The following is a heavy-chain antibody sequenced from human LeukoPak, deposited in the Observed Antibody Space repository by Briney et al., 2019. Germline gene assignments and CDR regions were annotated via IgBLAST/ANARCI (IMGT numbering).Heavy chain of an antibody. D-gene: IGHD3-9*01. V-gene: IGHV3-30-3*01. Sequence: PGGSLRLSCAASGFTFSSYAMHWVRQAPGKGLEWVAVISYDGSNKYYADSVKGRFTISRDNSKNTLYLQMNSLRAEDTAVYYCARNRARYPAEGYWFDPWGQGTLVTVSS. CDR3: ARNRARYPAEGYWFDP. J-gene: IGHJ5*02. CDR2: ISYDGSNK. CDR1: GFTFSSYA.